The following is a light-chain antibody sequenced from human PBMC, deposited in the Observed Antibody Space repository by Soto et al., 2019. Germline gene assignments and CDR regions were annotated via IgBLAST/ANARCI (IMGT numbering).Light chain of an antibody. J-gene: IGKJ1*01. Sequence: DIQITQSPSSLSASVGDRVTITCRASQGISNYLAWYQQKPGKVPKLLIYAASTLQSGVPSRFSGSGSGTDFTLTTSSLQPEDVATYYCQKYNSAPRTFGQGTKVDIK. V-gene: IGKV1-27*01. CDR3: QKYNSAPRT. CDR1: QGISNY. CDR2: AAS.